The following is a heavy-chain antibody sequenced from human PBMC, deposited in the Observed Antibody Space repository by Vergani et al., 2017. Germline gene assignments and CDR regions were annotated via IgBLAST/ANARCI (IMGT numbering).Heavy chain of an antibody. CDR2: INPGNGSP. CDR3: ARPVIVVVPAALPPYYYGMDV. CDR1: GFTITSYG. J-gene: IGHJ6*02. D-gene: IGHD2-2*01. V-gene: IGHV1-38-4*01. Sequence: QVQLVQSWAEVRKSGASVKVSCSFSGFTITSYGIHWVQQSPGQGLEWMGWINPGNGSPSYAKKFQGRFTMTRDMSTTTAYTDLSSLTSEDMAVYYYARPVIVVVPAALPPYYYGMDVWGQGTTVTVSS.